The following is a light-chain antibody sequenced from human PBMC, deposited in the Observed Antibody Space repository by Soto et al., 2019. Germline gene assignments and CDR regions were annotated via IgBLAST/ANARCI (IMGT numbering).Light chain of an antibody. Sequence: DIQMTQSPSSLSASVGDRVTITCRASQSISSYLNWYQQKPGRAPKLLIYETSILQSGVPSRFSGSGSGTEFTLTISGVQPDDIATYYCQQYSTFWTFGQGTKVDIK. CDR1: QSISSY. CDR3: QQYSTFWT. J-gene: IGKJ1*01. V-gene: IGKV1-5*03. CDR2: ETS.